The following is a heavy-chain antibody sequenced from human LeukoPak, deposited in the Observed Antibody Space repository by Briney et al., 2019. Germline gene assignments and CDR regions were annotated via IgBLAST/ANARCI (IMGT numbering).Heavy chain of an antibody. D-gene: IGHD2-2*01. CDR3: ARGVSRFVVVVPAARSRHFDY. CDR2: VHSSGGT. J-gene: IGHJ4*02. Sequence: SETLSLTCTVSGGSMTGYYWAWIRQPPGKRLEWIGYVHSSGGTKYSPSLKSRVTVSIDMSKNQFSLKLSSVTAADTAVYYCARGVSRFVVVVPAARSRHFDYWGQGTLVTVSS. CDR1: GGSMTGYY. V-gene: IGHV4-59*12.